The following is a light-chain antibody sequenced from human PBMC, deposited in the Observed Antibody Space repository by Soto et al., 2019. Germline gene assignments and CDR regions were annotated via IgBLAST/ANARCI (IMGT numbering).Light chain of an antibody. CDR2: EVT. CDR1: YSYIGSYDY. Sequence: QSALTQPASVSGSPGQSITVSCTGTYSYIGSYDYVSWYQHHPGKAPKLLIYEVTNRPSGVSNRFSGSKSDYTASLTISGLQAEDEGHDYCASYTVGTALWVFGGGTKLTVL. CDR3: ASYTVGTALWV. V-gene: IGLV2-14*01. J-gene: IGLJ3*02.